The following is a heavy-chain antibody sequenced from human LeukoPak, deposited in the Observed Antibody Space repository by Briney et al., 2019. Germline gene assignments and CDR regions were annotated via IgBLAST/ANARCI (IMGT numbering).Heavy chain of an antibody. CDR3: AKPADSSGLDY. J-gene: IGHJ4*02. CDR2: INPNSGGT. D-gene: IGHD3-22*01. CDR1: GGTFSSYA. Sequence: ASVKVSCKASGGTFSSYAISWVRQAPGQGLEWMGWINPNSGGTNYAQKFQGGVTMTRDTSISTAYMELSRLRSDDTAVYYCAKPADSSGLDYWGQGTLVTVSS. V-gene: IGHV1-2*02.